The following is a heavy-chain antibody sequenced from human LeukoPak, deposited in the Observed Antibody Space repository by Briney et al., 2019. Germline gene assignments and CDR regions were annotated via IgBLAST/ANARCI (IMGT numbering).Heavy chain of an antibody. CDR2: ISSSSSYI. CDR3: ARDNGPYDFWSGYPVP. V-gene: IGHV3-21*01. CDR1: GCTFSSYS. Sequence: NPGGSLRLSCAASGCTFSSYSRNWVRQAAGKGLEWVSCISSSSSYIYYADSVKGRFTISRDNAKTSLYLQMNSLRAEATAVYYCARDNGPYDFWSGYPVPWGQGTLVTVSS. D-gene: IGHD3-3*01. J-gene: IGHJ5*02.